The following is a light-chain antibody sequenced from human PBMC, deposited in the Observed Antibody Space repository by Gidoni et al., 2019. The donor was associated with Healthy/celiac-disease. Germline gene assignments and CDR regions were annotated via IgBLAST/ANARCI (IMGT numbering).Light chain of an antibody. V-gene: IGLV1-44*01. CDR3: AAWDDSLNGVV. CDR1: SSNIGSNT. Sequence: QSVLTQPPSASGTTGQRVTISCSGSSSNIGSNTVNWYQQLPGPAPKLLIYSNNQRPSGVPDRFSGSKSGPSASLAISGLQSEDEADYYCAAWDDSLNGVVFGGGTKLTVL. CDR2: SNN. J-gene: IGLJ2*01.